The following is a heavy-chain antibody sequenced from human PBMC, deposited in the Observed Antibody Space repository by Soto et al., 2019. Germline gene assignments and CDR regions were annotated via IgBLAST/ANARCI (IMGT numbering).Heavy chain of an antibody. J-gene: IGHJ3*02. V-gene: IGHV3-7*01. CDR1: GFTFSSYW. CDR3: ARVTDCTNGVFPCLDAFDI. D-gene: IGHD2-8*01. Sequence: GGSLRLSCAASGFTFSSYWMSWVRQAPGKGLEWVANIKQDGSEKYYVDSVKGRFTISRDNAKNSLYLQMNSLRAEDTAVYYCARVTDCTNGVFPCLDAFDIWGQGTMVTVSS. CDR2: IKQDGSEK.